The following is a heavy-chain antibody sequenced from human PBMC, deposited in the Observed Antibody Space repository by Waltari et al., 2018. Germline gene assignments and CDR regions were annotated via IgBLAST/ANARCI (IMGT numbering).Heavy chain of an antibody. CDR2: IYYSGSK. D-gene: IGHD3-22*01. Sequence: QLQLQESGPGLVKPSETLSLPCTVPGGSITSSSYYWGWIRQLPGKGLEWIGSIYYSGSKYYNTSLRSRLTISVDTSKNQFSLKVSSVTAADTAVYYCAREEIYFDTSGYYFDYWGQGTLVTVSS. J-gene: IGHJ4*02. CDR3: AREEIYFDTSGYYFDY. CDR1: GGSITSSSYY. V-gene: IGHV4-39*07.